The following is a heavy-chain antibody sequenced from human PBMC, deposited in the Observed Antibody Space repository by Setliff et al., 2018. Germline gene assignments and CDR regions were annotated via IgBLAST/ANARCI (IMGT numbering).Heavy chain of an antibody. V-gene: IGHV4-34*01. D-gene: IGHD3-10*01. Sequence: PSETLSLTCAVYGGSFSTYFWSWIRQPPGKGLEWNGEISHSGSANYNPSLKSRVTMSVDTSKNQFSLNLNSVTAADTAVYYCARVDFTMIQGVLGLWGQGTLVTVSS. J-gene: IGHJ1*01. CDR2: ISHSGSA. CDR1: GGSFSTYF. CDR3: ARVDFTMIQGVLGL.